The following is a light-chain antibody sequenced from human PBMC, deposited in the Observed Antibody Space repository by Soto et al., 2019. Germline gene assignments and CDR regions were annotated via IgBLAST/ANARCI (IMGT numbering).Light chain of an antibody. CDR2: WAS. J-gene: IGKJ2*01. CDR3: QQYNTDSHT. Sequence: DIVMTQSPDSLAVSLGERATINCKSSQSVLYSSNNKNYLAWYQQKPGQPPKLLIYWASTRESGVPDRFSGSGSGTDFTLTISSLQPEDFAIYFCQQYNTDSHTFGQGTKVDIK. V-gene: IGKV4-1*01. CDR1: QSVLYSSNNKNY.